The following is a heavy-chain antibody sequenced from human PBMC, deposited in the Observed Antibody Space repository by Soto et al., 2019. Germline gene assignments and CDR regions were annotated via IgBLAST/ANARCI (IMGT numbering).Heavy chain of an antibody. J-gene: IGHJ5*02. CDR2: ISSSSYI. V-gene: IGHV3-21*01. CDR3: ARDLAHYSSAWHRFDP. D-gene: IGHD2-21*01. CDR1: GVTFSSYS. Sequence: PGGSLGLSCAASGVTFSSYSMNWVRQAPGKGLEWVSSISSSSYIYYADSVKGRFTISRDNAKNSLYLQMNSLRAEDTAVYYCARDLAHYSSAWHRFDPWGQGPLVTVSS.